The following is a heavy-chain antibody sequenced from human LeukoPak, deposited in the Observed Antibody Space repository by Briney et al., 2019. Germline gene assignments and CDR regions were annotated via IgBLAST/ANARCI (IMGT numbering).Heavy chain of an antibody. CDR2: ISSDSTII. D-gene: IGHD2-2*01. CDR1: GFTFSSHS. V-gene: IGHV3-48*01. J-gene: IGHJ5*02. CDR3: AKVPRQHDNWFDP. Sequence: GGSLRLSCAASGFTFSSHSMNWVRQAPGKGLEWISYISSDSTIIHYADSVKGRFTISRDDAKSSLYLQMNSLRAEDTAIYYCAKVPRQHDNWFDPWGQGTLVTVSS.